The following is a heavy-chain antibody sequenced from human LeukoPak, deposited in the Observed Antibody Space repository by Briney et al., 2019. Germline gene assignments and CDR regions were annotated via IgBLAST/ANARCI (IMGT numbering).Heavy chain of an antibody. J-gene: IGHJ4*02. D-gene: IGHD2-2*02. V-gene: IGHV3-23*01. CDR3: ALCSSTSCYTFDY. CDR1: GFTFSSYS. Sequence: GGSLRLSCAASGFTFSSYSVNWVRQAPGKGLEWVSAISGSGGSTYYADSVKGRFTISRDNSKNTLYLQMNSLRAEDTAVYYCALCSSTSCYTFDYWGQGTLVTVSS. CDR2: ISGSGGST.